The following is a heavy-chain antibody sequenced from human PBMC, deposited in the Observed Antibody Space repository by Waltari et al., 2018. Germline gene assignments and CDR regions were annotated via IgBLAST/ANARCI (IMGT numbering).Heavy chain of an antibody. V-gene: IGHV4-4*02. CDR3: ARDRGRGLYLDS. CDR1: GGSMGSRDF. D-gene: IGHD2-15*01. CDR2: VYRSGRT. J-gene: IGHJ4*02. Sequence: QLQLQQSGPGLVKPSESLSITCAVSGGSMGSRDFWSWVRQSPGKGLEWIGQVYRSGRTNYNPSLASRVTMSIDTSNNQFSLKVSSATAADTAIYYCARDRGRGLYLDSWGQGILVTVSP.